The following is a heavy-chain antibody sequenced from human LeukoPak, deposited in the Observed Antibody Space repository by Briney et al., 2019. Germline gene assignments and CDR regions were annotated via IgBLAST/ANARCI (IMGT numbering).Heavy chain of an antibody. V-gene: IGHV3-7*01. J-gene: IGHJ4*02. CDR2: IKQDVSEK. D-gene: IGHD7-27*01. Sequence: GGSLRLSCAASGFTFSGYLMSWGREAPGKGLEWVANIKQDVSEKYYVYSVKGRFNISRDNAKNSMYLQMNSLRAEDTAVYYCARDLHWGYYFAYGGQGTLVTVSP. CDR1: GFTFSGYL. CDR3: ARDLHWGYYFAY.